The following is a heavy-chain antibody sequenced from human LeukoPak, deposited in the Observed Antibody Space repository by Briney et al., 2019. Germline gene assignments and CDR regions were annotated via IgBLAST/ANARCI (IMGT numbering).Heavy chain of an antibody. D-gene: IGHD3-10*01. CDR3: AGDEVYGELYY. V-gene: IGHV4-4*07. CDR1: GESIGSYF. CDR2: ISASGST. Sequence: SETLSLTCTISGESIGSYFWSWIRQPAGKGLEWIGRISASGSTYYSPSLKSRVSMSVDKSKDQFSLNLTSLSAADTAIYYCAGDEVYGELYYWGQGTLVSVSS. J-gene: IGHJ4*02.